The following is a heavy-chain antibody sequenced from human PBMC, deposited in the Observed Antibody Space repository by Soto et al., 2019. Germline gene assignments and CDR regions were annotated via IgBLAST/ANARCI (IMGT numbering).Heavy chain of an antibody. CDR3: ARGLITLDV. Sequence: EEQLVESGGDFVQPGRSLRLSCTPSGFTFDDDAINWFRQAPGKGLEWVCFIRAKKYGGTSQYAASVKGRFTISRDDSKNVASLEMNSLKIDDTALYFCARGLITLDVWGKGTTVIVSS. J-gene: IGHJ6*04. CDR2: IRAKKYGGTS. CDR1: GFTFDDDA. V-gene: IGHV3-49*03. D-gene: IGHD2-21*01.